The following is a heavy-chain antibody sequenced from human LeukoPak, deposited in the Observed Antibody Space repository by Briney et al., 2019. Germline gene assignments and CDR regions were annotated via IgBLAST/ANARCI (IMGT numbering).Heavy chain of an antibody. J-gene: IGHJ4*02. CDR2: ISYDGSNK. V-gene: IGHV3-30*18. Sequence: PGRSLRLSCAASGFTFSSYGMHWVRQAPGKGLERVAVISYDGSNKYYADSVKGRFTISRDNSKNTLYLQMNSLRAEDTAVYYCAKDNRYSSGLDYWGQGTLVTVSS. CDR3: AKDNRYSSGLDY. CDR1: GFTFSSYG. D-gene: IGHD6-19*01.